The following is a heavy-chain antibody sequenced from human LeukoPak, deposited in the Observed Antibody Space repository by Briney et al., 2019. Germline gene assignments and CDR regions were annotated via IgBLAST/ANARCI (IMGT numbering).Heavy chain of an antibody. CDR1: GFTFSSYW. D-gene: IGHD7-27*01. V-gene: IGHV3-74*01. Sequence: GGSLRLSCAASGFTFSSYWMNWVRQAPGKGLVWVSHIHYDGSNTYYADSVQGRFTISRDNAKNTLYLQMNSLRAEDTAMYYCARDNWGPDYWGQGTLVTVSS. CDR3: ARDNWGPDY. J-gene: IGHJ4*02. CDR2: IHYDGSNT.